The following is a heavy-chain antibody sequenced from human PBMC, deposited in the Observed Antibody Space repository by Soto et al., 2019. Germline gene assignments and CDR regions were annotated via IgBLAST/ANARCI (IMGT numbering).Heavy chain of an antibody. V-gene: IGHV2-5*01. CDR3: TLRHDSSRGPIY. J-gene: IGHJ4*02. Sequence: QITLKESGPTLVKPTQTLTLTCTVSGFSLTSRGMTLGWIRQPPGKAPEWLALSTQYSPSLQSRLTFTTDTYNNQVVLTMTNMYPVDTATYYCTLRHDSSRGPIYWGQGIMVTVSS. CDR1: GFSLTSRGMT. D-gene: IGHD2-2*01. CDR2: ST.